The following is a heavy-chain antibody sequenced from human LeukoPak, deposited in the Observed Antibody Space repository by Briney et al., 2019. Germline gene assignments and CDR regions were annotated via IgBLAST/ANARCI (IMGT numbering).Heavy chain of an antibody. V-gene: IGHV3-48*03. CDR1: GFTFSSYE. J-gene: IGHJ3*02. CDR3: ARGGFVFDI. D-gene: IGHD3-10*01. CDR2: ITTTDTTK. Sequence: GGSLRLSCAASGFTFSSYEVNWVRQGPGKGLEWISYITTTDTTKYYTDSVKGRFTISRDNAKNSLYLQMHSLRAEDTAVYYCARGGFVFDIWGQGTVVTVSS.